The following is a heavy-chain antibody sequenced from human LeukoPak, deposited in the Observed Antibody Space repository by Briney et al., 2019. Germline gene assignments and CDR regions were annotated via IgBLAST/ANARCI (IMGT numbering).Heavy chain of an antibody. Sequence: GGSLRLSCAASGFTFDDYGMSWVRQAPEKGLEWVSGINWNGGSTGYADSVKGRFTISRDNAKNSLYLQMNSLRAEDTALYHCARSGYYYFDYWGQGTLVTVSS. CDR1: GFTFDDYG. J-gene: IGHJ4*02. CDR3: ARSGYYYFDY. D-gene: IGHD3-9*01. CDR2: INWNGGST. V-gene: IGHV3-20*01.